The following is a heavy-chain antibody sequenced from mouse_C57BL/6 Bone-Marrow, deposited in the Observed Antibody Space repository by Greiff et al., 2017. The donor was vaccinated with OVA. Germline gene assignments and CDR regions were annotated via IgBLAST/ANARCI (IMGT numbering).Heavy chain of an antibody. CDR1: GYTFTSYW. J-gene: IGHJ2*01. CDR3: ASRRLDWSFYFDY. D-gene: IGHD6-1*01. V-gene: IGHV1-69*01. CDR2: IDPSDSYT. Sequence: QVQLQQPGAELVMPGASVKLSCKASGYTFTSYWMHWVKQRPGQGLEWIGEIDPSDSYTNYNQKFKGKSTLTVDKSSSTAYMQLSSLTSEDSAVYYCASRRLDWSFYFDYWGQGTTLTVSS.